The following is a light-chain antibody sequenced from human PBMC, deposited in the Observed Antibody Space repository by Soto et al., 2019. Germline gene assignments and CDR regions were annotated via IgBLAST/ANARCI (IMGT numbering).Light chain of an antibody. CDR3: SSDTARRTK. V-gene: IGLV2-14*01. CDR2: DVS. Sequence: QSVLTQPASVSGSPGQSITISCTGANSDIGTYIYVSWYQQHPGKAPKLLIYDVSNRPSGVSNRFSGSKSGNTASLTSSGLQAEDEADYYCSSDTARRTKFGGGTKLTVL. CDR1: NSDIGTYIY. J-gene: IGLJ2*01.